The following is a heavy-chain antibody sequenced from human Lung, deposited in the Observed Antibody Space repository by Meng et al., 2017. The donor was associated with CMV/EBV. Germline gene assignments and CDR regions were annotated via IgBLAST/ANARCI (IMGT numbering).Heavy chain of an antibody. J-gene: IGHJ4*02. CDR1: GYNFASHW. CDR3: ARHYDGSWFGY. V-gene: IGHV5-51*01. CDR2: IHCGDSRT. D-gene: IGHD6-13*01. Sequence: EXXKISCKTSGYNFASHWIGWVRQLPGEDLEWMGMIHCGDSRTIYSPLFQGQVTISVDKSLTTAYLQWNSLQASDTAMYYCARHYDGSWFGYWGQGTLVTVSS.